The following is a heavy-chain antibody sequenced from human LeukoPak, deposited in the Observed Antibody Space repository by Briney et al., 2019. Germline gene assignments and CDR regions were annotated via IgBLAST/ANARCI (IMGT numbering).Heavy chain of an antibody. CDR3: AREPAAAGYYYYYMDV. Sequence: ASVKVSCKASGYTFTGYGISWVRQAPGQGLEWMGWISAYNGNTNYAQKLQGRVTMTTDTSTSTAYMELRSLRSDDTAVYYCAREPAAAGYYYYYMDVWGKGTTVTVSS. J-gene: IGHJ6*03. CDR1: GYTFTGYG. V-gene: IGHV1-18*01. D-gene: IGHD6-13*01. CDR2: ISAYNGNT.